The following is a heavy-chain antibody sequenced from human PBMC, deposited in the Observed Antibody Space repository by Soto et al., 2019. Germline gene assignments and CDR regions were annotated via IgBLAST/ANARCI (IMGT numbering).Heavy chain of an antibody. Sequence: EVQLLESGGGLVQSGGSLRLSCAASGFTFSTYALSWVRQAPGQGLEWVSGISGSGGNSTFYGDSVKGRFTISRDNSKYTLYLQMNSLGAEDTAVYYCAKGGGSCCFDNWGQGTLVTVSS. V-gene: IGHV3-23*01. CDR3: AKGGGSCCFDN. CDR2: ISGSGGNST. CDR1: GFTFSTYA. J-gene: IGHJ4*02. D-gene: IGHD2-15*01.